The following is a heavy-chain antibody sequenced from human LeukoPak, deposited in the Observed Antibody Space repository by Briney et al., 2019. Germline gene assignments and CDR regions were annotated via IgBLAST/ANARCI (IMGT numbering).Heavy chain of an antibody. CDR2: ISWNSGSI. CDR1: GFTFDDYA. J-gene: IGHJ4*02. V-gene: IGHV3-9*01. Sequence: SLRLSCAASGFTFDDYAMHWVRHAPGKGLEWVSGISWNSGSIGYADSVKGRFTISRDNAKNSLYLQMNSLRAEDTALYYCAKDGRSSSWLPPLSWGQGTLVTVSS. D-gene: IGHD6-13*01. CDR3: AKDGRSSSWLPPLS.